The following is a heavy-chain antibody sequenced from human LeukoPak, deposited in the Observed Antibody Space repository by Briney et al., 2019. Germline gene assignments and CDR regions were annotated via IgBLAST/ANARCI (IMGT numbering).Heavy chain of an antibody. D-gene: IGHD3-22*01. J-gene: IGHJ4*02. CDR1: GYTFTGYY. CDR3: ARAYYYYDSSDHVTGY. CDR2: INPNSGGT. Sequence: GASVKVSCKASGYTFTGYYMHWVRQAPGQGLEWMGWINPNSGGTNYAQKFQGWVTMTRDTSISTAYMELSRLRSDDTAVYYCARAYYYYDSSDHVTGYWGQGTLVTVSS. V-gene: IGHV1-2*04.